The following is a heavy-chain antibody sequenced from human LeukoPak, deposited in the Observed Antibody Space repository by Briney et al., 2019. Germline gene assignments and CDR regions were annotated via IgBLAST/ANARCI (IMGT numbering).Heavy chain of an antibody. Sequence: SVKVSCKASGYTFTTYYMHWVRQAPGQGLEWMGGIIPIFGTANYAQKFQGRVTITADESTSTAYMELSSLRSEDTAVYYCARGRGSGWPPDAFDIWGQGTMVTVSS. CDR3: ARGRGSGWPPDAFDI. D-gene: IGHD6-19*01. CDR2: IIPIFGTA. J-gene: IGHJ3*02. V-gene: IGHV1-69*13. CDR1: GYTFTTYY.